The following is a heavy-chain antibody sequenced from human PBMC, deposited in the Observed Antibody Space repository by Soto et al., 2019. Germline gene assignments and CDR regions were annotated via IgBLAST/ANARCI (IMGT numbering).Heavy chain of an antibody. CDR2: ISGSGGST. Sequence: EVQLLESGGGLVQPGGSLRLSCAASGFTFSSYAMSWVRQAPGKGLEWVSAISGSGGSTYYADSVKGRFTISRDNSKNTQYLQMNSLRAEDTAVYYCTKAYYYDSSGYSYGMDVWGQGTTVTVSS. CDR1: GFTFSSYA. V-gene: IGHV3-23*01. J-gene: IGHJ6*02. CDR3: TKAYYYDSSGYSYGMDV. D-gene: IGHD3-22*01.